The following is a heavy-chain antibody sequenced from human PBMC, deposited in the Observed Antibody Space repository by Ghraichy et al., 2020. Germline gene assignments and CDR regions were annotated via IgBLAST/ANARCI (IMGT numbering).Heavy chain of an antibody. V-gene: IGHV3-74*01. Sequence: GGSLRLSCAASGFTFSSYWMHWVRQAPGRGLVWVSRINSDGRHTSYADSVKGRFTISRDNAENTLYLQMNSLTAEDTAVYYCAGRVGYEPICDYWGQGILVPVSS. J-gene: IGHJ4*02. CDR1: GFTFSSYW. CDR2: INSDGRHT. D-gene: IGHD6-13*01. CDR3: AGRVGYEPICDY.